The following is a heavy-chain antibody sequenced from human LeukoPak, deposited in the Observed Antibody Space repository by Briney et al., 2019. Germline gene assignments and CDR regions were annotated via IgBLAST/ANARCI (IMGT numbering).Heavy chain of an antibody. CDR3: ARANFHSSGYYYWFDY. J-gene: IGHJ4*02. D-gene: IGHD3-22*01. V-gene: IGHV1-18*01. CDR2: ISAYNGNT. Sequence: SVKVSCKASGYTFTSYGISWVRQAPGQGLEWMGWISAYNGNTNYAQKLQGRVTMTTDTSTSTAYMELRSLRSDDTAVYYCARANFHSSGYYYWFDYWGQGALVTVSS. CDR1: GYTFTSYG.